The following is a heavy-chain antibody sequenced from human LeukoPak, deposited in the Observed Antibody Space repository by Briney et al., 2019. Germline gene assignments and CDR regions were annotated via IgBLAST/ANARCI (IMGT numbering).Heavy chain of an antibody. D-gene: IGHD6-13*01. V-gene: IGHV3-30*19. CDR3: ARDLWIAAAGTLDY. J-gene: IGHJ4*02. CDR1: GFTFSSYG. Sequence: GGSLRLSCAASGFTFSSYGMHWVRQAPGKGLEWVAVIWYDGSNKYYADSVKGRFTISRDNSKNTLYLQMNSLRAEDTAVYYCARDLWIAAAGTLDYWGQGTLVTVSS. CDR2: IWYDGSNK.